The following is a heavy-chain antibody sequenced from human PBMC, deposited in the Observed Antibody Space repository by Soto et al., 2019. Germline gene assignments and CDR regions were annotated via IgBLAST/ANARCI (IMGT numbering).Heavy chain of an antibody. CDR1: GFTLSSFL. CDR3: ARPPHGMDV. J-gene: IGHJ6*02. CDR2: IKKDGRET. Sequence: PGGSPRISFAASGFTLSSFLVTWVRPSPGKGLGWGASIKKDGRETYYVDSVKGRFTISRDNPKNTLYLQMNSLRVGDTAVYYCARPPHGMDVWGQGTMVTVSS. V-gene: IGHV3-7*05.